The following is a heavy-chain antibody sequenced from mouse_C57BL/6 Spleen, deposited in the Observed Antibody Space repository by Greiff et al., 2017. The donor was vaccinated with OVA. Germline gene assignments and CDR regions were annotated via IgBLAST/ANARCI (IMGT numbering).Heavy chain of an antibody. CDR2: ISGGGGNT. CDR3: ARHPWDVRYFDV. Sequence: EVKLVESGGGLVKPGGSLKLSCAASGFTFSSYTMSWVRQTPEKRLEWVATISGGGGNTYYPDSVKGRFTISRDNAKNTLYLQMSSLRSEDTALYYCARHPWDVRYFDVWGTGTTVTVSS. V-gene: IGHV5-9*01. J-gene: IGHJ1*03. D-gene: IGHD4-1*01. CDR1: GFTFSSYT.